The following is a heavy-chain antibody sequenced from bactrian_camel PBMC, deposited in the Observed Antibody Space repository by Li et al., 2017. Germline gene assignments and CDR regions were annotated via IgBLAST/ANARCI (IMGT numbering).Heavy chain of an antibody. V-gene: IGHV3S40*01. D-gene: IGHD7*01. CDR1: GFTMSNYA. CDR2: ISSAGSTS. CDR3: ATDEDWSWHY. J-gene: IGHJ4*01. Sequence: VQLVESGGDLVQPGGSLRLSCAASGFTMSNYAMTWVRQAPGKGLEWISLISSAGSTSYYTDSVKGRFTISRDNAKSTVDLQLKSLKTEDTAMYYCATDEDWSWHYWGQGTQVTVS.